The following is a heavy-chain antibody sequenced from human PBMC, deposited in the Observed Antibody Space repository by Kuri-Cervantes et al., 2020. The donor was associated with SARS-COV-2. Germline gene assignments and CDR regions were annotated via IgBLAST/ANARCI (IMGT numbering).Heavy chain of an antibody. CDR2: INPSGGST. Sequence: ASVKVSCKASGYTFTSYYMHWVRQAPGQGLEWMGIINPSGGSTSYAQKFQGRVTMTRDTSTSTVYMELSSLRSEDAAVYYCARVEEGMTTVVTSIYYYYYMDVWGKGTTVTVSS. V-gene: IGHV1-46*01. CDR3: ARVEEGMTTVVTSIYYYYYMDV. CDR1: GYTFTSYY. D-gene: IGHD4-23*01. J-gene: IGHJ6*03.